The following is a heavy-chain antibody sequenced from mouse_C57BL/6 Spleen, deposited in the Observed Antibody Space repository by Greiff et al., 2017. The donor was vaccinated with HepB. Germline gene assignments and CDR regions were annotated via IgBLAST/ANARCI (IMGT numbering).Heavy chain of an antibody. Sequence: QVQLKESGAELVRPGASVKLSCKASGYTFTDYYINWVKQRPGQGLEWIARIYPGSGNTYYNEKFKGKATLTAEKSSSTAYMQLSSLTSEDSAVYFCAGDDYDYDDYWGQGTTLTVSS. CDR2: IYPGSGNT. J-gene: IGHJ2*01. CDR3: AGDDYDYDDY. V-gene: IGHV1-76*01. CDR1: GYTFTDYY. D-gene: IGHD2-4*01.